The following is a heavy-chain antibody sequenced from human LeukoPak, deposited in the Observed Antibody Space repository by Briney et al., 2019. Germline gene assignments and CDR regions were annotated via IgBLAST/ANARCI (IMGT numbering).Heavy chain of an antibody. CDR3: ARGGLGEFYYGMDV. J-gene: IGHJ6*02. V-gene: IGHV1-69*04. D-gene: IGHD3-10*01. CDR2: IIPILGIA. Sequence: GVSVKVSCKASGGTFSSYAISWVRQAPGQGLEWMGRIIPILGIANYAQKFQGRVTITADKSTSTAYMELSSLRSEDTAVYYCARGGLGEFYYGMDVWGQGTTVTVSS. CDR1: GGTFSSYA.